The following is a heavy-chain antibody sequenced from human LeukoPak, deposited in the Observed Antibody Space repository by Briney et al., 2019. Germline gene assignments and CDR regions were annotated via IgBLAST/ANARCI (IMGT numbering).Heavy chain of an antibody. Sequence: GGSLRLSCAASGFTFSSYGMSWVRKAPGKGLEWVSAISGSGGSTYYADSVKGRFTISRDNSKNTPYLQMNSLRAEDTAVYYCAKDLYDSQDYWGQGTLVTVSS. CDR3: AKDLYDSQDY. CDR2: ISGSGGST. CDR1: GFTFSSYG. D-gene: IGHD3-9*01. V-gene: IGHV3-23*01. J-gene: IGHJ4*02.